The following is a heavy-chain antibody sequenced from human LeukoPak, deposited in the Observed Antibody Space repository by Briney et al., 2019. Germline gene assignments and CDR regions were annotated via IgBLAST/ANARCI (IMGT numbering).Heavy chain of an antibody. V-gene: IGHV3-23*01. D-gene: IGHD1-26*01. CDR1: GFTFSSYA. J-gene: IGHJ4*02. CDR3: AKGGFSGSPFDY. Sequence: GGSLRLSCAASGFTFSSYAMSWVRQAPGKGLEWVSASGGAASTYYRDSVKGRFTISRDNSKDTLYLQLNSLRVEDTAVYYCAKGGFSGSPFDYWGQGTRLIVSS. CDR2: SGGAAST.